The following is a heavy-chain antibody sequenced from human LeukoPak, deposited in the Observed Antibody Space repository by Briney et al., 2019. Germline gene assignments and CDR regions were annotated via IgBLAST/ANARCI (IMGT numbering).Heavy chain of an antibody. CDR2: ISYDGGSK. Sequence: PGRSLRLSCAASGFTLSSHAMHWVRQAPGKGLDWVADISYDGGSKYYADSVKGRFTISRDNSKSTLYLQMSSLRAEDTAVYYCARETYGSFDYWGQGTLVTVSS. V-gene: IGHV3-30-3*01. J-gene: IGHJ4*02. CDR1: GFTLSSHA. D-gene: IGHD3-10*01. CDR3: ARETYGSFDY.